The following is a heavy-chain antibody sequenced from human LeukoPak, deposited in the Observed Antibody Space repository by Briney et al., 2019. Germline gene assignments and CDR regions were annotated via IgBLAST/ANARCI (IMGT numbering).Heavy chain of an antibody. CDR2: ISGSGGST. CDR1: GFTVSSNY. V-gene: IGHV3-23*01. J-gene: IGHJ4*02. CDR3: AKADIYGSGSYPN. Sequence: GGSLRLSCAASGFTVSSNYMSWVRQAPGKGLEWVSAISGSGGSTYYADSVKGRFTISRDNSKNTLYLQMNSLRAEDTAVYYCAKADIYGSGSYPNWGQGTLVTVSS. D-gene: IGHD3-10*01.